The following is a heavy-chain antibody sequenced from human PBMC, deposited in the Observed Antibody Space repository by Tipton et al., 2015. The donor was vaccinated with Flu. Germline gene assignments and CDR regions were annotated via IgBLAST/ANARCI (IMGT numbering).Heavy chain of an antibody. V-gene: IGHV4-61*02. CDR1: GGSVSSGSYY. CDR3: ARAHDSSGYYFPLPFDY. CDR2: IYSTGMT. Sequence: GLVKPSQTLSLTCSVSGGSVSSGSYYWSWIRQPAGKALEWIGRIYSTGMTKYNPSLKSQVTISLDTSKNQFSLRLNSVTAADTAVYFCARAHDSSGYYFPLPFDYWGQGTLVTVSS. J-gene: IGHJ4*02. D-gene: IGHD3-22*01.